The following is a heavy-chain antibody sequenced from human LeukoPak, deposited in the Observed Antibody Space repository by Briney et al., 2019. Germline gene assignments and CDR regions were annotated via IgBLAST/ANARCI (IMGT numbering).Heavy chain of an antibody. J-gene: IGHJ6*03. CDR3: ARVEKSSSSGFYYYYMDV. V-gene: IGHV1-2*02. D-gene: IGHD6-6*01. Sequence: ASVKVSCKASGYTFTGYYMHWVRQAPGQGLEWMGWINPNSGGTNYAQKFQGRVTMTRDTSISTAYMELSRLRSDDTAVYYCARVEKSSSSGFYYYYMDVWGKGTTVTVSS. CDR1: GYTFTGYY. CDR2: INPNSGGT.